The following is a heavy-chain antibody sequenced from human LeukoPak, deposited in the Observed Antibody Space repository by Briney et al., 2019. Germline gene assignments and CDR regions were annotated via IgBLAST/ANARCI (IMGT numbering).Heavy chain of an antibody. CDR1: GYILTNNW. J-gene: IGHJ6*03. V-gene: IGHV5-51*01. CDR3: ARRRSSSYYYMDV. Sequence: GESLKISCKISGYILTNNWIGWVRQVPGKGLEWMGLIYPGNSDTKYSPSFQGQVTISADKSISTAYLQWSSLKASDTAMYYCARRRSSSYYYMDVWGKGTTVTVSS. CDR2: IYPGNSDT. D-gene: IGHD6-13*01.